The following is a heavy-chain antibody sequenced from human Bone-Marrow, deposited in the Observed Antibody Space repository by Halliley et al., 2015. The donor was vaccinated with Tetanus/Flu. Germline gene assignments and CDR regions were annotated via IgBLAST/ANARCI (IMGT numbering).Heavy chain of an antibody. CDR3: ARQHSGSMLY. Sequence: SGFTFRNFAMHWVRQAPGKGLEWVANILYDGSNEYYSDSVKGRFTISRDNSKNMLSLQMNNLTTEDTAVYYCARQHSGSMLYWGQGTLVTVSS. CDR1: GFTFRNFA. V-gene: IGHV3-30-3*01. J-gene: IGHJ4*02. CDR2: ILYDGSNE. D-gene: IGHD1-26*01.